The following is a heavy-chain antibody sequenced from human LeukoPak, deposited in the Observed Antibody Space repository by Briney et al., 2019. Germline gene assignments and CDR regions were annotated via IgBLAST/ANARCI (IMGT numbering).Heavy chain of an antibody. D-gene: IGHD4-23*01. V-gene: IGHV4-61*01. CDR3: ARDMGAPDYGSYSVDY. CDR1: GGSVSSGSYY. Sequence: SETLSLTCTVSGGSVSSGSYYWSWIRQPPGRGLEWITYIHYSGSAAYNPSLKSRVTISRDMSTNQFSLKMTSVTAADTAVYFCARDMGAPDYGSYSVDYWGQGTLVTVSS. J-gene: IGHJ4*02. CDR2: IHYSGSA.